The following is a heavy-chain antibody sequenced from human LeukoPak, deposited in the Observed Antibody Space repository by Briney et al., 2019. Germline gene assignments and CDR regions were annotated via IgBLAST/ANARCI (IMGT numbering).Heavy chain of an antibody. V-gene: IGHV3-13*01. CDR3: ARGGDFGYSYGGYYYMDV. D-gene: IGHD5-18*01. J-gene: IGHJ6*03. Sequence: GGSLRLSCAVSGFTFSSYDMHWVRQATGKGLEWVSAIGTAGDTYYPGSVKGRFTISRENAKNSLYLQMNSLRAGDTAVYYCARGGDFGYSYGGYYYMDVWGKGTTVTVSS. CDR2: IGTAGDT. CDR1: GFTFSSYD.